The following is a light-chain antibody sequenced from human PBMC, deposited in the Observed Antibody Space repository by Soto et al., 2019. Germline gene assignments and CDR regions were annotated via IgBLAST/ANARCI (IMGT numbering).Light chain of an antibody. CDR3: STCDGSLNGWV. Sequence: QSVLTQPPSVSGTPGLRVTISCSGGSSNIGSDTVNWYQQLPGAAPKLLIFNDDQRPSGVPDRFSGSRSGTSASLVISGLQSDDEADYFCSTCDGSLNGWVFGGGTKLTVL. J-gene: IGLJ3*02. CDR2: NDD. V-gene: IGLV1-44*01. CDR1: SSNIGSDT.